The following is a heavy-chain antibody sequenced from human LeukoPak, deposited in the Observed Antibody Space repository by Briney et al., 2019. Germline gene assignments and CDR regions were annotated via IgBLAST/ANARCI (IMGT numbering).Heavy chain of an antibody. CDR1: GFAFYNYD. Sequence: GGSLRLSCAASGFAFYNYDMHWVRQTGKDLEWVSVIAANGDSYYAGSVKGRFTISRDNGNNALYLQMNSLRDGDTAVYYCARDRDWGCSYCSYWGQGTLVTVSS. J-gene: IGHJ4*02. CDR2: IAANGDS. CDR3: ARDRDWGCSYCSY. V-gene: IGHV3-13*01. D-gene: IGHD7-27*01.